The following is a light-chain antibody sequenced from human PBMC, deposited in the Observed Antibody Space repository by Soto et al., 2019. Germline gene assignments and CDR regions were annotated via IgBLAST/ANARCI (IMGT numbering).Light chain of an antibody. V-gene: IGLV2-23*01. Sequence: QSALTQPASVSGSPGQSIIISCTGTSSDVGSYKFVSWYQQHPVKAPKLMIYEGSKRPSGVSNRFSGSKSGNTASLTISGLQAEDEADYYCCSYAGSSTLVFGGGTKLTVL. CDR2: EGS. CDR3: CSYAGSSTLV. CDR1: SSDVGSYKF. J-gene: IGLJ2*01.